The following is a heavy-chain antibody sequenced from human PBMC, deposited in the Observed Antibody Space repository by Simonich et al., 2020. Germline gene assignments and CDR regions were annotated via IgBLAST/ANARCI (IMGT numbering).Heavy chain of an antibody. Sequence: QVQLVQSGAEVKKPGASVKVSCKASGYTFTSYDINWVRQATGQGLVWRGWMNPNRGKTGYAQKCQGRVTITRNTSISTAYMELSSLRSEDTAVYYCARARYCSSTSCYNWFDPWCQGTLVTVSS. CDR3: ARARYCSSTSCYNWFDP. CDR2: MNPNRGKT. D-gene: IGHD2-2*01. J-gene: IGHJ5*02. CDR1: GYTFTSYD. V-gene: IGHV1-8*03.